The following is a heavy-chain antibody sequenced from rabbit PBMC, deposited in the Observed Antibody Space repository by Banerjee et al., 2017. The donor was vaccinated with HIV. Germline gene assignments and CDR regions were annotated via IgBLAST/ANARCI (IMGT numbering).Heavy chain of an antibody. V-gene: IGHV1S45*01. D-gene: IGHD1-1*01. Sequence: QEQLEESGGDLVKPEGSLTLTCTASGFSFSGNYWICWVRQAPGEGLEWIACIGSGSGNTGYATWAKGRFTISKASWTTVTLQMTSLTAADTATYFCARWNTSGLHLWGQGTLVTVS. CDR2: IGSGSGNT. CDR1: GFSFSGNYW. CDR3: ARWNTSGLHL. J-gene: IGHJ4*01.